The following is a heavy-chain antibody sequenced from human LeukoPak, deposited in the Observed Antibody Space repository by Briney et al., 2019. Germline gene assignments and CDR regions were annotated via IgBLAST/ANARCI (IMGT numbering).Heavy chain of an antibody. CDR3: ARGPYSSSWYLYYYGMDV. CDR2: INHSGST. J-gene: IGHJ6*02. V-gene: IGHV4-34*01. Sequence: SETLSLTCAVYGGSFSGYYWSWIRQPPGKGLEWIGEINHSGSTNYNPSLKSRVTISVDTSKNQFSLKLSSVTAADTAVYYCARGPYSSSWYLYYYGMDVWGQGTTVTVSS. D-gene: IGHD6-13*01. CDR1: GGSFSGYY.